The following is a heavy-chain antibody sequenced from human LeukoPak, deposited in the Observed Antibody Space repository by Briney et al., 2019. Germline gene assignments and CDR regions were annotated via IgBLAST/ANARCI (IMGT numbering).Heavy chain of an antibody. J-gene: IGHJ4*02. CDR1: GFTFSSYA. CDR2: IGGSGGST. Sequence: PGASLRLSCAASGFTFSSYAMSWVRQAPGKGLEWVSAIGGSGGSTYYADSVKGRFTISRDNSKNTLYLQMNSLRAEDTAVYYCAKLPNLYYDFSPYHFDYWGQGTLVAVSS. V-gene: IGHV3-23*01. CDR3: AKLPNLYYDFSPYHFDY. D-gene: IGHD3-3*01.